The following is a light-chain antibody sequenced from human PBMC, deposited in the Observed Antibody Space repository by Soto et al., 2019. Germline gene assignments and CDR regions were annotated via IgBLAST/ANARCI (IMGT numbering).Light chain of an antibody. CDR2: DAS. J-gene: IGKJ5*01. CDR1: QIVNPY. Sequence: IVFTQSPATVSLSPGERATLSCRASQIVNPYVAWYQQKPGQAPRLLIYDASNRATGIPARFSGSGSGADLTLTISSLEPEDFAVYYCQQRTNWPPITFGQGTRPEIK. V-gene: IGKV3-11*01. CDR3: QQRTNWPPIT.